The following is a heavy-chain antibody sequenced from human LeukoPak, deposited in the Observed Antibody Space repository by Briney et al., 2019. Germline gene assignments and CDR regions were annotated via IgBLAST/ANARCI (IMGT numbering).Heavy chain of an antibody. Sequence: PGGSLRLSCSASGFTFSNFDMRWVRQTPGEGLEWVSSMGTLADTFYAGSVKGRFSISRDNDKNSVYLQMNSLRAADTAVYYCARGLMEYCDQTRCPFDSWGQGILVTVSS. CDR2: MGTLADT. CDR1: GFTFSNFD. V-gene: IGHV3-13*04. J-gene: IGHJ4*02. D-gene: IGHD3-16*01. CDR3: ARGLMEYCDQTRCPFDS.